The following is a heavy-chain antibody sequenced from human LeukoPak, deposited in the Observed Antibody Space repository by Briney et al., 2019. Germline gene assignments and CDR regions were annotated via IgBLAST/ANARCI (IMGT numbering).Heavy chain of an antibody. J-gene: IGHJ4*02. CDR2: ISGSGGST. V-gene: IGHV3-23*01. Sequence: GGSLRPSCAASGFTFSSYAMSWVRQAPGKGLEWVSAISGSGGSTYYADSVKGRFTISRDNSKNTLYLQMNNLRAEDTAVYYCANVKANPRPLDYWGQGTLVTVSS. CDR3: ANVKANPRPLDY. CDR1: GFTFSSYA.